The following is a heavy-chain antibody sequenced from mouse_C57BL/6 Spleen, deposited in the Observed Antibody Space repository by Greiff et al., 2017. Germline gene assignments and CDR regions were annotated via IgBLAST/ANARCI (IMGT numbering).Heavy chain of an antibody. CDR1: GYAFRSYW. D-gene: IGHD3-2*02. V-gene: IGHV1-80*01. J-gene: IGHJ4*01. CDR3: ARSTAQATPAMDY. CDR2: IYPGDGDT. Sequence: VQLQQSGAELVKPGASVKISCKASGYAFRSYWMNWVKQRPGKGLEWIGQIYPGDGDTNHNGKFKGKATLTADKSSSTAYMQLSSLTSEDSAVYFCARSTAQATPAMDYWGQGTSVTVSS.